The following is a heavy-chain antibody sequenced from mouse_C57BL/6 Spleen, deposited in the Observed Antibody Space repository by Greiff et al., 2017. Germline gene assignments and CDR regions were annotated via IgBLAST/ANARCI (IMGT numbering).Heavy chain of an antibody. V-gene: IGHV5-6*01. CDR2: ISSGGSYT. D-gene: IGHD1-1*01. CDR1: GFTFSSYG. J-gene: IGHJ1*03. Sequence: DVQLVESGGDLVKPGGSLKLSCAASGFTFSSYGMSWVRQTPDKRLEWVATISSGGSYTYYPDSVKGRFTISRDNAKNTLYLQMSSLKSEDTAMYYCARSSSVVAPYWYFDVRGTEATGSVSS. CDR3: ARSSSVVAPYWYFDV.